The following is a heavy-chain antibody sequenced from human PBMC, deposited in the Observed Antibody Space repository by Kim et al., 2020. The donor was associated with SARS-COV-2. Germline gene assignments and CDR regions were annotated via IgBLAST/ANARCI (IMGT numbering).Heavy chain of an antibody. V-gene: IGHV4-34*01. CDR2: INHSGST. D-gene: IGHD6-6*01. J-gene: IGHJ5*02. CDR3: ASRTPRSWYSSSSPLGLFDP. CDR1: GGSFSGYY. Sequence: SETLSLTCAVYGGSFSGYYWSWIRQPPGKGLEWIGEINHSGSTNYNPSLKSRVTISVDTSKNQFSLKLSSVTAADTAMYYCASRTPRSWYSSSSPLGLFDPWGQGTLVTVSS.